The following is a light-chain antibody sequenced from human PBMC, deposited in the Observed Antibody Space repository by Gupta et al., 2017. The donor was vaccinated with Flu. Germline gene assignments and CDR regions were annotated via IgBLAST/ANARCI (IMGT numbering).Light chain of an antibody. CDR1: QSRVFSDGNTY. Sequence: DVVTTQSPLSRPVTLGQPASISCWSSQSRVFSDGNTYLNWFQERPGQSPRRLIYNVSNRDAGAPDRFSGSGSGTEFTLKISRVEAEDVGVYYCMQGKQWLWTFGQGTKVEI. CDR2: NVS. J-gene: IGKJ1*01. CDR3: MQGKQWLWT. V-gene: IGKV2-30*01.